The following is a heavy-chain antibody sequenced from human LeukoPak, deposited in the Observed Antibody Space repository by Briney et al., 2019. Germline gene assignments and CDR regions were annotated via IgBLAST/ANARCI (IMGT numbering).Heavy chain of an antibody. CDR3: ARSYYDILTGYKEYYFDY. CDR2: ISSSSSYI. D-gene: IGHD3-9*01. J-gene: IGHJ4*02. V-gene: IGHV3-21*01. Sequence: GGSLRLSCAASGFTFSSYSMNWVRQAPGKGLEWVSSISSSSSYIYYADSVKGRFTISRDNAKNSLYLQMNSLRAEDTAVYYCARSYYDILTGYKEYYFDYWGQGTLVTVSP. CDR1: GFTFSSYS.